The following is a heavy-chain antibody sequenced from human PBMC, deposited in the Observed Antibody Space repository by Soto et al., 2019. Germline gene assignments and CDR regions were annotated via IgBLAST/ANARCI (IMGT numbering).Heavy chain of an antibody. CDR1: CGSFSGYY. J-gene: IGHJ4*02. V-gene: IGHV4-34*01. D-gene: IGHD3-9*01. CDR3: ARGGKVRLVKRLYYFDY. CDR2: INHSGST. Sequence: NPSETLSLTCAVYCGSFSGYYWSWIRQPPGKGLEWIGEINHSGSTNYNPSLKSRVTISVDTSKNQFSLKLSSVTAADTAVYYCARGGKVRLVKRLYYFDYWGQGTLVTVSS.